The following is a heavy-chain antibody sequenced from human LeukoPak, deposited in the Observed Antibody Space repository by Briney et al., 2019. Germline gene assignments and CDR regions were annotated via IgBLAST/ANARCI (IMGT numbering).Heavy chain of an antibody. D-gene: IGHD6-19*01. CDR1: RFTLGDYA. CDR2: IRSKAYGGTT. CDR3: TSDSSGWYDY. Sequence: PGGSLRLSCTASRFTLGDYAMSSFPQAPGKGLEWVGFIRSKAYGGTTEYAASVKGRFTISRDDSKSIAYLQMNSLKTEDTAVYYCTSDSSGWYDYWGQGTLVTVSS. V-gene: IGHV3-49*03. J-gene: IGHJ4*02.